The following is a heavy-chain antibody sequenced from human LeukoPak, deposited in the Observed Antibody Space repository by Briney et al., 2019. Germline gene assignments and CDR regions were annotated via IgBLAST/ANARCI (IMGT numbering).Heavy chain of an antibody. J-gene: IGHJ5*02. CDR3: ARVRAARDPRLNWFDP. CDR1: GYTFTGYY. CDR2: INPNSGGT. Sequence: GASVKVSCKASGYTFTGYYMHWVRQAPGQGLEWMGWINPNSGGTNYAQKFQGRVTMTRDTSISTAYMELSRLGSDDTAVYYCARVRAARDPRLNWFDPWGQGTLVAVSS. V-gene: IGHV1-2*02. D-gene: IGHD6-13*01.